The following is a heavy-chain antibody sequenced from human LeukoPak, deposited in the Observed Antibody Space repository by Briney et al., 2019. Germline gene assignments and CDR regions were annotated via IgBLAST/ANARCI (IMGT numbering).Heavy chain of an antibody. CDR1: GFTVSSNY. D-gene: IGHD6-13*01. Sequence: GGSLRLSCAASGFTVSSNYISWVRQAPGKGLEWVSSISSSSSYIYYADSVKGRFTISRDNAKNSLYLQMNSLRAEDTAVYYCARVIAAADGYYYYYMDVWGKGTTVTVPS. J-gene: IGHJ6*03. CDR2: ISSSSSYI. V-gene: IGHV3-21*01. CDR3: ARVIAAADGYYYYYMDV.